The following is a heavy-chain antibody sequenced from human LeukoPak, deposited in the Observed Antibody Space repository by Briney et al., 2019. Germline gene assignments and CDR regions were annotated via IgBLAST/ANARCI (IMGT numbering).Heavy chain of an antibody. D-gene: IGHD2-2*01. CDR1: GVSINTGFYY. CDR3: AREGIIVVVPAAGRGWFDP. Sequence: SETLSLTCTVSGVSINTGFYYWSWIRQPPGKGLEWIGYIHYSGSTIYNPSLKSRVTISLDTSKYQFPLRLSSVTAADTAVYYCAREGIIVVVPAAGRGWFDPWGQGTLVTVSS. J-gene: IGHJ5*02. V-gene: IGHV4-61*01. CDR2: IHYSGST.